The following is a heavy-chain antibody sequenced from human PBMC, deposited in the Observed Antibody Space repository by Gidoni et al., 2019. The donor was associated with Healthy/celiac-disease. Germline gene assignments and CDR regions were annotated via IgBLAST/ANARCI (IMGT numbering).Heavy chain of an antibody. V-gene: IGHV3-23*01. J-gene: IGHJ4*02. D-gene: IGHD2-21*02. CDR3: AKYREYCGGDCQLYYFDY. CDR1: GFTFSSYA. Sequence: EVQLLESGGGLVQPGGSLRLSCAASGFTFSSYAMSWVRQAPGKGLEWVSAISGSGGSTYYADSVKGRFTISRDNSKNTLYLQMNSLRAEDTAVYYCAKYREYCGGDCQLYYFDYWGQGTLVTVSS. CDR2: ISGSGGST.